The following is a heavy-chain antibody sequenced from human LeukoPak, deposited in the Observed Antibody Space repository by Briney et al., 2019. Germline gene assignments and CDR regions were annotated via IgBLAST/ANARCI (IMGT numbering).Heavy chain of an antibody. V-gene: IGHV1-2*02. Sequence: ASVTVSCKASGYTFSGYQIHWVRQAPGQGLEWMGWINPNSGDTNYAQKFQGRVTMTSDTSISAAYMELSRLSSDGTAVYSCARGAVSGTYRYLYWGQGTLVTVSS. J-gene: IGHJ4*02. D-gene: IGHD3-16*02. CDR3: ARGAVSGTYRYLY. CDR2: INPNSGDT. CDR1: GYTFSGYQ.